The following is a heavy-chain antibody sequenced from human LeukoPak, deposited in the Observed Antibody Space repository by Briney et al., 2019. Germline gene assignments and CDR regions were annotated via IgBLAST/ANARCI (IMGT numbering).Heavy chain of an antibody. CDR3: ARGGAYYYDSSGYYRFFDH. J-gene: IGHJ4*02. CDR1: GGSISSGGYS. Sequence: PSQTLSLTCAVSGGSISSGGYSWSWIRQPPGKGLEWIGYIYYTGSTIYNPSLKSRVTISVDTSENQFSLKLSSVTAADTAVYYCARGGAYYYDSSGYYRFFDHWGQGTLVTVSS. V-gene: IGHV4-31*11. CDR2: IYYTGST. D-gene: IGHD3-22*01.